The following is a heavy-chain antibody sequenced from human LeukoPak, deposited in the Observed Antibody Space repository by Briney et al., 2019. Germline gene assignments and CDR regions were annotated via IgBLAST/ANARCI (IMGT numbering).Heavy chain of an antibody. CDR1: GGSFSGYY. CDR2: INHSGST. J-gene: IGHJ4*02. V-gene: IGHV4-34*01. CDR3: ARGYYDFWSR. D-gene: IGHD3-3*01. Sequence: PSETLSLTCAVYGGSFSGYYWSWIRQPPGKGLEWIGEINHSGSTNYNPSLKSRVTISVDTSKNQFSLKLSSVTAADTAVYYCARGYYDFWSRWGQGTLVTVSS.